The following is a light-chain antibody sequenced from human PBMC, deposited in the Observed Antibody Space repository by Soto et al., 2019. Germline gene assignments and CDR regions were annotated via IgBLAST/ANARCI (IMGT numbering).Light chain of an antibody. CDR2: EVF. V-gene: IGLV2-14*03. CDR1: TGDVGGYNY. J-gene: IGLJ1*01. Sequence: QSALTQPASVSGSPGQWITISCSGTTGDVGGYNYVSWYQQHPGKAPRLLIYEVFKRPSGVSDRFSGSKSGNSASLTIARLQAEDEADYYCFSYTTRSTRVFGTGTKVTVL. CDR3: FSYTTRSTRV.